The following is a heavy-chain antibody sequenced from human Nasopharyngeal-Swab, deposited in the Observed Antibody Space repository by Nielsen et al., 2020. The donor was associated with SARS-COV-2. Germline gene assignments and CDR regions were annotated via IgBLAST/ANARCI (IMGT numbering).Heavy chain of an antibody. CDR2: IGAMADT. D-gene: IGHD2-2*01. V-gene: IGHV3-13*01. Sequence: ESLNTSCAAPGFSVSTYDMHWVRQPTGKSLEWVSTIGAMADTYYTDSVKGRFTIPREDATNSLYLQMNSVRPEDTAMYYCARGPYCSATRCPVEDAFDIWGQGTVVTVSS. CDR3: ARGPYCSATRCPVEDAFDI. CDR1: GFSVSTYD. J-gene: IGHJ3*02.